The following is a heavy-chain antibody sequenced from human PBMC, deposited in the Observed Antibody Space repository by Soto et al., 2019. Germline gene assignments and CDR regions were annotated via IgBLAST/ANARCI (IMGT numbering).Heavy chain of an antibody. V-gene: IGHV3-11*01. CDR3: ARGMNPVDY. Sequence: QVQLVESGGGLVRPGGSLRLSCAASGFTFSVYYMTWFRQAPGKGLEWVSYISDSGITIYYADSVKGRFTISRDNAKTCLYLQMDSLSAEDTAVYYCARGMNPVDYWGQGTLVTVSS. J-gene: IGHJ4*02. CDR1: GFTFSVYY. CDR2: ISDSGITI.